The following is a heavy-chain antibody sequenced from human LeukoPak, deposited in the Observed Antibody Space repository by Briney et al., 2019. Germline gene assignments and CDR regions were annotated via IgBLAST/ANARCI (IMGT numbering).Heavy chain of an antibody. CDR3: AKDVQRGSSPTDY. D-gene: IGHD1-26*01. V-gene: IGHV3-48*02. CDR1: GFTFSSYS. J-gene: IGHJ4*02. CDR2: ISSSSSTI. Sequence: AGGSLRLSCAASGFTFSSYSMNWVRQAPGKGLGWVSYISSSSSTIYYADSVKGRFTISRDNAKNSLYLQMNSLRDEDTAVYYCAKDVQRGSSPTDYWGQGTLVTVSS.